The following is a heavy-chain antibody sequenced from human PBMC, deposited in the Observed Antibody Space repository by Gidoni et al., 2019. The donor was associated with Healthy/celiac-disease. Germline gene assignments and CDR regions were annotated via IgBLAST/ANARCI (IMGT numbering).Heavy chain of an antibody. CDR3: AKVPRGYSSSWYENGAFDI. V-gene: IGHV3-23*01. Sequence: EVQLLESGGGLVQPGGSLRLSCAASGFTFSSYAMSWVRQAPGKGLEWVSAISGSGGSTYYADSVKGRFTISRDNSKNTLYLQMNSLRAEDTAVYYCAKVPRGYSSSWYENGAFDIWGQGTMVTVSS. D-gene: IGHD6-13*01. CDR1: GFTFSSYA. J-gene: IGHJ3*02. CDR2: ISGSGGST.